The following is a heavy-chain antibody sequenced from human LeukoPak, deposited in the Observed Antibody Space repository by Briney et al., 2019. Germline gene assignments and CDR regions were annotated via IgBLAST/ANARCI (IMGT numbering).Heavy chain of an antibody. J-gene: IGHJ4*02. D-gene: IGHD1-26*01. CDR2: IYYSGST. CDR1: GGPISNYY. CDR3: ARGAQWEPTTAFDY. Sequence: SETLSLTCTVSGGPISNYYWSWIRQPPGKGLEWIGYIYYSGSTNYNPSLKIRVTISVDTSKNQFSLKLSSVTAADTAVYYCARGAQWEPTTAFDYWGQGTLVTVSS. V-gene: IGHV4-59*01.